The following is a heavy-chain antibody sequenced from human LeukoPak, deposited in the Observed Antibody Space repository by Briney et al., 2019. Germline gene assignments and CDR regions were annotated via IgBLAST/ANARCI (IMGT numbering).Heavy chain of an antibody. CDR3: ETSPRDSEYPHFDH. J-gene: IGHJ4*02. V-gene: IGHV3-7*01. Sequence: PGGSLRLSCAASGFNFRDYWMNWVRQAPGKELEWVANMKKDGSKIFYVDSVKGRFTISRDNAKNLLYLEMNSLRVEDTAVYYCETSPRDSEYPHFDHWGQGTLVTVSS. CDR2: MKKDGSKI. D-gene: IGHD2-2*01. CDR1: GFNFRDYW.